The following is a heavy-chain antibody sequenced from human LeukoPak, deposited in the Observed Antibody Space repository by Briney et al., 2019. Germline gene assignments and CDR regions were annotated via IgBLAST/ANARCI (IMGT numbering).Heavy chain of an antibody. V-gene: IGHV1-18*01. J-gene: IGHJ4*02. CDR1: GYTFTSYG. Sequence: ASVKVCCKASGYTFTSYGISWVRQAPGQGLEWMGWISAYNGNTNYAQKLQGRVTMTTDTSTSTAYMELRSLRSDDTAVYYCARQGRAVYYYGSGEPIDYWGQGTLVTVSS. CDR3: ARQGRAVYYYGSGEPIDY. CDR2: ISAYNGNT. D-gene: IGHD3-10*01.